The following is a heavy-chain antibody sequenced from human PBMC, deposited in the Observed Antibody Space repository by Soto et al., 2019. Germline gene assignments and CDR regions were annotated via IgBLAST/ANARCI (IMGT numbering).Heavy chain of an antibody. J-gene: IGHJ4*02. CDR1: GGSISNAAYS. CDR2: IYPSGMP. V-gene: IGHV4-30-2*01. D-gene: IGHD5-18*01. Sequence: SETLSLTCTVSGGSISNAAYSWSWIRQPPGKGLEWIGYIYPSGMPFYNPSLRSRVTISIDRSNDQFSLNLKSVTAADTAVYYCARERGGYGLFDSWGQGTLVTVCS. CDR3: ARERGGYGLFDS.